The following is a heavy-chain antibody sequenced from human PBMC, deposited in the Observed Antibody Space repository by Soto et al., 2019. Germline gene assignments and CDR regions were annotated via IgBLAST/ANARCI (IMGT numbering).Heavy chain of an antibody. V-gene: IGHV3-21*01. CDR2: ISSSSSYI. J-gene: IGHJ6*02. D-gene: IGHD3-3*01. CDR1: GFTFSSYS. Sequence: GGSLRLSCAASGFTFSSYSMNWVRQAPGKGLELVSSISSSSSYIYYADSVKGRFTISRDNAKNSLYLQMNSLRAEDTAVYYCARESRKDLEWLLFAYYGMDVWGQGTTVTVSS. CDR3: ARESRKDLEWLLFAYYGMDV.